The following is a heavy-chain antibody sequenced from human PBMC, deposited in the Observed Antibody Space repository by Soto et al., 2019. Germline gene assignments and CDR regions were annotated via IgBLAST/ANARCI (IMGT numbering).Heavy chain of an antibody. J-gene: IGHJ6*03. CDR3: ASIATVTRYYYYYMDV. Sequence: SETLSLTCAVYGGSFSGYYWSWIRQPPGKGLEWIGEINHSGSTNYDPSLKSRVTISVDTSKNQFSLKLSSVTAADTAVYYCASIATVTRYYYYYMDVWGKGTTVTVSS. CDR2: INHSGST. V-gene: IGHV4-34*01. CDR1: GGSFSGYY. D-gene: IGHD4-17*01.